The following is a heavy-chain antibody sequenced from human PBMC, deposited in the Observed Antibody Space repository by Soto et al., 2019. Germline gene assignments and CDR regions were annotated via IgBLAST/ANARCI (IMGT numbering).Heavy chain of an antibody. D-gene: IGHD2-2*01. CDR2: IYHSGST. CDR3: ASISTTRSNDAFDI. J-gene: IGHJ3*02. Sequence: SETLSLTCAVSGGSISSGGYSWSWIRQPPGKGLEWIGYIYHSGSTYYNPSLKSRVTISVDRSKNQFSLKLSSVTAADTAVYYCASISTTRSNDAFDIWGQGTMVTVSS. V-gene: IGHV4-30-2*01. CDR1: GGSISSGGYS.